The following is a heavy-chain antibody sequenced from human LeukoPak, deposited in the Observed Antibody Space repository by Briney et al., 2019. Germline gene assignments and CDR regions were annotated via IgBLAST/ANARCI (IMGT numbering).Heavy chain of an antibody. CDR3: TRVGRNYDFWSGYQFNWFDP. J-gene: IGHJ5*02. CDR1: GFTFGDYA. D-gene: IGHD3-3*01. Sequence: PGGSLRLSRTASGFTFGDYAMSWVRQAPGKGLEWVGFIIIKAYGGTTEYAASVKGRFTISRDDSKSIAYLQMNSLKTEDTAVYYCTRVGRNYDFWSGYQFNWFDPWGQGTLVTVSS. CDR2: IIIKAYGGTT. V-gene: IGHV3-49*04.